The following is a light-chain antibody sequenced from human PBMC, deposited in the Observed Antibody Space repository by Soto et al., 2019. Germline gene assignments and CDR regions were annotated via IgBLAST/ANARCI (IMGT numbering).Light chain of an antibody. CDR1: QNIGNK. V-gene: IGKV3-15*01. J-gene: IGKJ1*01. Sequence: IVMTQSPVTLSVSPGERATLSCRASQNIGNKVGWYQQKPGQAPRLLIYGASTRATSIPVRFSGSGSGTEFTLTITSLQSEDFAIYYCQQYNNWPRTFGQGTKVDIK. CDR2: GAS. CDR3: QQYNNWPRT.